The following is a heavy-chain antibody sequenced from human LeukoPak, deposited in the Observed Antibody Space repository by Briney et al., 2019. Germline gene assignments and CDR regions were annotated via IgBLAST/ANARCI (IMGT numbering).Heavy chain of an antibody. Sequence: PSETLSLTCTVSGGSISSSSYYWGWIRQPPGEGLEWIGTIYYSGTTYYNPSLGSRVTISLDTSKNQFSLKLTSVTAADTAVYYCARARPDYHDSSGYLRGYFDYWGQGTLVTVSS. J-gene: IGHJ4*02. CDR3: ARARPDYHDSSGYLRGYFDY. D-gene: IGHD3-22*01. V-gene: IGHV4-39*01. CDR2: IYYSGTT. CDR1: GGSISSSSYY.